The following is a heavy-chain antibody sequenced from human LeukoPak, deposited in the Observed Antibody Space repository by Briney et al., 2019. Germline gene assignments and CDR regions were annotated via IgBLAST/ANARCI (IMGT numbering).Heavy chain of an antibody. CDR3: ARHRRYCSGGSCYQAPLDV. Sequence: SETLSLTCTVSGGSISIDNYYWSWIRQPPGKGLEGIGEINHSGSTNYNPSLKSRVTISVDTSKNQFSLKLSSVTAADTAVYYCARHRRYCSGGSCYQAPLDVWGKGTTVTISS. CDR2: INHSGST. J-gene: IGHJ6*04. CDR1: GGSISIDNYY. V-gene: IGHV4-39*01. D-gene: IGHD2-15*01.